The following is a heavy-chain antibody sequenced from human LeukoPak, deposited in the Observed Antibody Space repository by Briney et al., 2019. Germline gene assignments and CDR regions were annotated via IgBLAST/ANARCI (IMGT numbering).Heavy chain of an antibody. Sequence: PGGSVRLSCAASGFTLSDYWMNWVRQVPGKGPVWVSHISPDGRNIAYADSVKGRFTIPRDSAKNTLYLQMNSLRVGDTAVYYCVRDGGGTTPYDCWGQGTLVTVSS. V-gene: IGHV3-74*01. CDR2: ISPDGRNI. D-gene: IGHD1-7*01. CDR1: GFTLSDYW. CDR3: VRDGGGTTPYDC. J-gene: IGHJ4*02.